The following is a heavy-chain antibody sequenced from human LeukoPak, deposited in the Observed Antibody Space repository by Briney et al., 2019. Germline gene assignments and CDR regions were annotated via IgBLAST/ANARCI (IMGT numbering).Heavy chain of an antibody. V-gene: IGHV3-23*01. CDR3: ASAASSSWYYFDY. CDR1: GFTFSSYA. Sequence: GGSLRLSCAASGFTFSSYAMSWVRQAPGKGLEWVSAISGSGGSTYYADSVKCRFTISRDNSKDTLYLQMNSLRAEDTAVYYCASAASSSWYYFDYWGQGTLVTVSS. D-gene: IGHD6-13*01. CDR2: ISGSGGST. J-gene: IGHJ4*02.